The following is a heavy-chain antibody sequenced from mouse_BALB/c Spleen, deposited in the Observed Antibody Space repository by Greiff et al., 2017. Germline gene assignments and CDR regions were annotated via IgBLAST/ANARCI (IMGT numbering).Heavy chain of an antibody. J-gene: IGHJ3*01. CDR1: GFNIKDYY. Sequence: VQLQQSGAVLVRSGASVKLSCTASGFNIKDYYMHWVKQRPEQGLEWIGWIDPENGDTEYAPKFQGKATMTADTSSNTAYLQLSSLTSEDTAVYYCSAGGNVAWFAYWGQGTLVTVSA. V-gene: IGHV14-4*02. CDR3: SAGGNVAWFAY. D-gene: IGHD2-1*01. CDR2: IDPENGDT.